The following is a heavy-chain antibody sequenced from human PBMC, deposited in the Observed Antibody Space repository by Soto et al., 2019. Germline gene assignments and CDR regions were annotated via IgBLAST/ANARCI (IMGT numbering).Heavy chain of an antibody. D-gene: IGHD2-2*01. V-gene: IGHV3-15*07. CDR3: TTDSYSSIIIVRFDY. J-gene: IGHJ4*01. Sequence: PGGYLGLSCAASGFTFSNAWINWVRKNPGKGLEWVGRIKSKTDGGTTDYAEPVKGRFAISRDDSNNMVYLQMNSLKIEDTAVYYCTTDSYSSIIIVRFDYWGHGTLVTVSS. CDR2: IKSKTDGGTT. CDR1: GFTFSNAW.